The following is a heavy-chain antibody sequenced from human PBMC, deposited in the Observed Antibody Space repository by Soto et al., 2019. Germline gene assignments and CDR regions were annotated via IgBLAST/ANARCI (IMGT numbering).Heavy chain of an antibody. CDR3: ARMRLRGES. D-gene: IGHD3-10*01. Sequence: GRSLRLSCAASRSTCSGYGMHRVRQAPGKGMEWVAVIWDDGSNKDYAEAVKGRFTISRDKCKNTLYLQMNSLRAEDTAVYYCARMRLRGESWGQGTLVTVSS. CDR1: RSTCSGYG. CDR2: IWDDGSNK. V-gene: IGHV3-33*08. J-gene: IGHJ5*02.